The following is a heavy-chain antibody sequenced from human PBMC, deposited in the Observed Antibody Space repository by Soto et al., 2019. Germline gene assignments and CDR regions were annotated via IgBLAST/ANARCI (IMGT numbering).Heavy chain of an antibody. Sequence: PSETLSLTCTVSGGSLRDYGHFWTWIRQRPGSGLEWIGYTSYTGVTYYSPSLQSRISISVDTSKNQFSLTLNSVTAADTAVYYCATAPGGPPLNSFDSWGHGTLFTVSS. J-gene: IGHJ5*01. CDR2: TSYTGVT. CDR3: ATAPGGPPLNSFDS. D-gene: IGHD3-16*01. CDR1: GGSLRDYGHF. V-gene: IGHV4-31*03.